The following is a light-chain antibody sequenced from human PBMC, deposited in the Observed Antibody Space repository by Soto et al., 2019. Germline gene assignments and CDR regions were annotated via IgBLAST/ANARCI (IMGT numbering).Light chain of an antibody. CDR2: DAF. V-gene: IGKV3-15*01. J-gene: IGKJ4*01. CDR1: QSVSYN. CDR3: QQYKNWPPLT. Sequence: EIVMTQSPATLSVSTGETATLSCRASQSVSYNLAWYQQKPGQGPRRLIYDAFTRATGIPARFSGSGSGTEFTLTISSRQSEDFAVYYCQQYKNWPPLTFGGGTKVEIK.